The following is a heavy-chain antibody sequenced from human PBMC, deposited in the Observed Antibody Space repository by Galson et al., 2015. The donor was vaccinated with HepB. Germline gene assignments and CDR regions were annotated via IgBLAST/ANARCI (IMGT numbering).Heavy chain of an antibody. CDR1: GFTFSSYG. CDR2: IWYDGSKK. D-gene: IGHD3-10*01. Sequence: SLRLSCAASGFTFSSYGMHWVRQAPGKGLEWVAVIWYDGSKKYYADSVKGRFTISRDNSKNTLYLQMNSLRAEDTAVYYCARDQFYGSGSSGYHGMDVWGQGTTVTVSS. J-gene: IGHJ6*02. V-gene: IGHV3-33*01. CDR3: ARDQFYGSGSSGYHGMDV.